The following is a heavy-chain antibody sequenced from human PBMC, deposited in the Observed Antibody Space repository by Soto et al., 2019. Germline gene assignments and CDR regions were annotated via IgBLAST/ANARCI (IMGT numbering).Heavy chain of an antibody. CDR3: STKQTNPYYYGMGV. CDR2: IKSKTDGGTT. Sequence: EVQLVESGGGLVKPGGSLRLSCAASGFTFSNAWMSWVRQAPGKGLEWVGRIKSKTDGGTTDYAAPVKGTFTISRDDSKNTVYLQMNSLKTEDTAVYYFSTKQTNPYYYGMGVWGQGTTVTVSS. J-gene: IGHJ6*02. D-gene: IGHD2-8*01. V-gene: IGHV3-15*01. CDR1: GFTFSNAW.